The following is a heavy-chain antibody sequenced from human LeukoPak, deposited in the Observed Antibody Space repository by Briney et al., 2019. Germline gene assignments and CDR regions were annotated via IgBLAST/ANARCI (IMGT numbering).Heavy chain of an antibody. V-gene: IGHV4-4*07. CDR2: IYTSGST. CDR1: GGSISSYY. J-gene: IGHJ4*02. CDR3: ARSRKNDCTSTSCYTDY. D-gene: IGHD2-2*02. Sequence: KSSETLSLTCTVSGGSISSYYWSWIRQPAGKGLEWIGRIYTSGSTYYNPSLKSRVTISVDTSKNQFSLKLNSLTAADTAVYYCARSRKNDCTSTSCYTDYWGQGALVTVSS.